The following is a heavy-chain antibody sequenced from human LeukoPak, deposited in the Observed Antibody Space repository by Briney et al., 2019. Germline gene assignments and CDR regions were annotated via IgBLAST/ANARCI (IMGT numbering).Heavy chain of an antibody. Sequence: KPSETLSLTCTVSGGSISSYYWSWIRQPPGKGLEWIGYIYYSGSTNYNPSLKSRVTISVDTSKNQFSLKLSSVTAADTAAYYCARLRDGYNTWYFDLWGRGTLVTVSS. CDR1: GGSISSYY. V-gene: IGHV4-59*08. CDR3: ARLRDGYNTWYFDL. CDR2: IYYSGST. J-gene: IGHJ2*01. D-gene: IGHD5-24*01.